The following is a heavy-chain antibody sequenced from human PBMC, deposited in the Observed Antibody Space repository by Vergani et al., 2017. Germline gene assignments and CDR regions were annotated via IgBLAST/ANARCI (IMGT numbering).Heavy chain of an antibody. V-gene: IGHV3-30-3*01. Sequence: QVQLVESGGGVVQPGRSLRLSCAASGFTFSSYAMHWVRQAPGKGLEWVAVISYDGSNKYYADSVKGRFTISRDNSKNTLYLQMNSLRAEDTAVYYCAKDFWSGTLGGGYWGQGTLVTVSS. J-gene: IGHJ4*02. CDR3: AKDFWSGTLGGGY. D-gene: IGHD3-3*01. CDR1: GFTFSSYA. CDR2: ISYDGSNK.